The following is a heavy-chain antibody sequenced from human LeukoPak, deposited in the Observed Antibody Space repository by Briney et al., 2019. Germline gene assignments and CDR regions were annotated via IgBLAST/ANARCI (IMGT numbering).Heavy chain of an antibody. D-gene: IGHD1-14*01. Sequence: KPSETLSLTCAVYGGSFSGYYWSWIRQPPGKGLEWIGEINHSGSTNYNPSLKSRVTISVDTSKNQFSLKLTSVTAADTAVYYCARAPEYGLYYFDYWSQGTLVTVSS. CDR2: INHSGST. V-gene: IGHV4-34*01. CDR1: GGSFSGYY. CDR3: ARAPEYGLYYFDY. J-gene: IGHJ4*02.